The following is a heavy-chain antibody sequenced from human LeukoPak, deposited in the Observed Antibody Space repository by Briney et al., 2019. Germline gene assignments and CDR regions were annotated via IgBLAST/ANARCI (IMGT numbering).Heavy chain of an antibody. CDR2: IYYSGST. Sequence: SETLSLTCTVSGGSISSSSYYWGWIRQPPGKGLEWIGSIYYSGSTYYNPSLKSRVTISVDTSKNQFSLKLSSVTAADTAVYYCATSKAHYYDSSGYSRVWYFDYWGQGTLVTVSS. J-gene: IGHJ4*02. CDR3: ATSKAHYYDSSGYSRVWYFDY. CDR1: GGSISSSSYY. D-gene: IGHD3-22*01. V-gene: IGHV4-39*07.